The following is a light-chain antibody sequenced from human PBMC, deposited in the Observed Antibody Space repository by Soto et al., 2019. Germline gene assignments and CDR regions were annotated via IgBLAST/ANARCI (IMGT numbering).Light chain of an antibody. CDR1: QSVGSN. J-gene: IGKJ2*01. Sequence: EIVMTQSPATLSVSPGGGATLSCRATQSVGSNLAWYQQKPGQAPRLLIYGASTRATGIPVRFSGSGSGTEFTLTISSLQSEDFALYYCQHYINWPYTFGQGTKLEIK. CDR3: QHYINWPYT. V-gene: IGKV3-15*01. CDR2: GAS.